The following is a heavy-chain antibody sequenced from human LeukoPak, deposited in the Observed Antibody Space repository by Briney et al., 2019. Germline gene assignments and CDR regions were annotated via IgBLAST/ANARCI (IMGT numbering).Heavy chain of an antibody. CDR1: GYTFTKYG. CDR2: ISCYNGHT. D-gene: IGHD6-6*01. Sequence: ASVKVSCTASGYTFTKYGLNWVRQAPGQGLQWMGWISCYNGHTHYAQNFQGRVTMTTDTSTNTAYMELRSLRSGDTAVYYCARREGRSASPFFFDSWGQGTLVTVSS. CDR3: ARREGRSASPFFFDS. V-gene: IGHV1-18*01. J-gene: IGHJ4*02.